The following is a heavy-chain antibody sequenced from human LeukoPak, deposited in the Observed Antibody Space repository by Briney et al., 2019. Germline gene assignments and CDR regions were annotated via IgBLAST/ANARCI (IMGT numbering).Heavy chain of an antibody. D-gene: IGHD3-10*01. CDR1: GGTFSSYA. CDR3: ARDMVRGENWFDP. J-gene: IGHJ5*02. V-gene: IGHV1-69*05. CDR2: IIPIFGTA. Sequence: SVKVSCKASGGTFSSYAISWVRQAPGQGLEWMGGIIPIFGTANYAQKLQGRVTMTTDTSTSTAYMELRSLRSDYTAVYYCARDMVRGENWFDPWGQGTLVTVSS.